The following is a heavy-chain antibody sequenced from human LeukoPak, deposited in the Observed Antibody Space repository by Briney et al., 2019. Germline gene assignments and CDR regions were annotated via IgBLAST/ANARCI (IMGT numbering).Heavy chain of an antibody. CDR1: GGSISTYY. J-gene: IGHJ4*02. CDR2: IYYSERT. D-gene: IGHD1-7*01. CDR3: ARLRGQTTDRRYVDY. Sequence: SETLSLTCTVSGGSISTYYRSWIRQPPGKGLEWIWYIYYSERTDYNPFLKSRVTISVDTSKNQFSLKVSSVTAADTAVYYCARLRGQTTDRRYVDYWGQGTLVTVSS. V-gene: IGHV4-59*01.